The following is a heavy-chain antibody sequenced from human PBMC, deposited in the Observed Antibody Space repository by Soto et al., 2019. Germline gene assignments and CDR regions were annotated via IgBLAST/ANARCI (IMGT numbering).Heavy chain of an antibody. Sequence: PGGSLRLSCAASGFTFSSYGMHWVRQAPGKGLEWVAVISYDGSNKYYADSVKGRFTISRDNSKNTLYLQMNSLRVEDTAVYYCAKSAYWFDYWGQGTLVTVSS. D-gene: IGHD2-21*01. V-gene: IGHV3-30*18. CDR2: ISYDGSNK. CDR1: GFTFSSYG. J-gene: IGHJ4*02. CDR3: AKSAYWFDY.